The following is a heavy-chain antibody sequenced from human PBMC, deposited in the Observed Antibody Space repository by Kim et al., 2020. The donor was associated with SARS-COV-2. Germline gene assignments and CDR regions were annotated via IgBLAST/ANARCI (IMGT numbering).Heavy chain of an antibody. CDR1: GNNFANYW. V-gene: IGHV5-51*01. J-gene: IGHJ6*02. Sequence: GESLKISCEVSGNNFANYWIGWVRHMPGKGLEWMGIIYPDDSDTRYSPSFQGQVTISADKSSNTAYLQWSRLKASDTAMYYCARHDGGLWFGDSTGYFYYVMDAWGQGTTVTVSS. CDR2: IYPDDSDT. D-gene: IGHD3-10*01. CDR3: ARHDGGLWFGDSTGYFYYVMDA.